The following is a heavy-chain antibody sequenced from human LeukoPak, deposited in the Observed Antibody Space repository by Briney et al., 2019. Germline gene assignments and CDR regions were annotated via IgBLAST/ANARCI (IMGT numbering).Heavy chain of an antibody. Sequence: GASVKVSCKASGYTFTGYYMHWVRQAPGQGLEWMGWINPNSGGPNYAQKFQGRVTMTRDTSISTAYMELSRLRSDDTAVYYCARALVRGALTYYFDYWGQGTLVTVSS. CDR2: INPNSGGP. CDR3: ARALVRGALTYYFDY. D-gene: IGHD3-10*01. J-gene: IGHJ4*02. V-gene: IGHV1-2*02. CDR1: GYTFTGYY.